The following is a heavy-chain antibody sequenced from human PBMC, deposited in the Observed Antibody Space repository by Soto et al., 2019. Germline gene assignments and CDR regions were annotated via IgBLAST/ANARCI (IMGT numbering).Heavy chain of an antibody. CDR3: ARRRPYYDFWSGYFYNWFDP. J-gene: IGHJ5*02. D-gene: IGHD3-3*01. V-gene: IGHV5-51*01. Sequence: GESLKISCXGSGYSFTSYWIGWVRQMPGKGLEWMGITYPGDSDTRYSPSFQGQVTISADKSISTAYLQWSSLKASDTAMYYCARRRPYYDFWSGYFYNWFDPWGQGTLVTVSS. CDR1: GYSFTSYW. CDR2: TYPGDSDT.